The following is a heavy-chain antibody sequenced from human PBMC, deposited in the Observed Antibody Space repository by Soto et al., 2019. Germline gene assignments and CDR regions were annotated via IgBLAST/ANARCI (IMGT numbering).Heavy chain of an antibody. Sequence: LRLSCAASGFTFSSYAMSWVRQAPGKGLEWVSAISGSGGSTSYADSVKGRFTISRDNSKNTLYLQMNSLRAEDTAVYYCATGQGFYYYYGMDVWGPGTTVTVSS. V-gene: IGHV3-23*01. CDR1: GFTFSSYA. CDR3: ATGQGFYYYYGMDV. CDR2: ISGSGGST. J-gene: IGHJ6*02.